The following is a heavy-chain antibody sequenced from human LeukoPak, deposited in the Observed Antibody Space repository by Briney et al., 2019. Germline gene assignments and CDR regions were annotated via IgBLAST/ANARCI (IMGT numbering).Heavy chain of an antibody. CDR1: GFTFSDYY. CDR3: ARDSGDSGSYTNWFDP. Sequence: PGGSLRLSCAASGFTFSDYYMSWIRQAPGKGLEWVSYISSSGSTIYYADSVKGRFTISRDNAKNSLYLQMNSLRAENTAVYYCARDSGDSGSYTNWFDPWGQGTLVTVSS. CDR2: ISSSGSTI. J-gene: IGHJ5*02. V-gene: IGHV3-11*01. D-gene: IGHD1-26*01.